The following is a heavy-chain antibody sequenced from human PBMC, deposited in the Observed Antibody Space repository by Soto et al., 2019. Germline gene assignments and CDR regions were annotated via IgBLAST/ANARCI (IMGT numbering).Heavy chain of an antibody. CDR3: ARGGSSDWQVALDI. CDR1: AGSFSHYY. J-gene: IGHJ3*02. V-gene: IGHV4-34*01. D-gene: IGHD6-19*01. CDR2: IKYGGSS. Sequence: SETLSLTCAVSAGSFSHYYWNWIRQSPGKGLELIGKIKYGGSSNYNPSLGSRVSVSVDMPKNQFSLRLSSVTAADTAVYYCARGGSSDWQVALDIWGQGTMVTVSS.